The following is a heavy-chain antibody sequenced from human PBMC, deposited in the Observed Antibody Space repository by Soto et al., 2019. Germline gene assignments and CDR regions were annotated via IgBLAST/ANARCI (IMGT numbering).Heavy chain of an antibody. J-gene: IGHJ4*02. D-gene: IGHD5-12*01. CDR2: ISSNGGST. CDR1: GFTFSSYA. Sequence: PGGSLRLSCAASGFTFSSYAMHWVRQAPGKGLEYVSAISSNGGSTYYANSVKGRFTISRDNSKNTLYLQMGSLRAEDMAVYYCARSDLWVATIYEPLSFDYWGQGTLVTVSS. CDR3: ARSDLWVATIYEPLSFDY. V-gene: IGHV3-64*01.